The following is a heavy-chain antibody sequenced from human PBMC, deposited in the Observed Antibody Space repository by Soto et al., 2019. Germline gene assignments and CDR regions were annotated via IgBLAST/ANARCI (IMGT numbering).Heavy chain of an antibody. V-gene: IGHV3-21*01. CDR2: ISSSSSYI. J-gene: IGHJ4*02. CDR1: GFTFSSYS. CDR3: ASAPRDIFSIVRYFDY. D-gene: IGHD3-9*01. Sequence: GGSLRLSCAASGFTFSSYSMNWVRQAPGKGLEWVSSISSSSSYIYYADSVKGRFTISRDNAKNSLYLQMNSLRAEDTAVYYCASAPRDIFSIVRYFDYWGQGTLVTVSS.